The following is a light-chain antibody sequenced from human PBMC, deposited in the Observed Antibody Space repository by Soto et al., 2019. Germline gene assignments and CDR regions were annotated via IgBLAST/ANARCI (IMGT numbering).Light chain of an antibody. Sequence: EIVLTQSPATLSLSPGERSTLSGRSSQSVNNNYLSWFQQKPGQAPKLLIYGASSRATGIPDRFSGSGSGTDFTLTISGLEPEDFALYSCQQYGDSPITFGQGTRLEI. J-gene: IGKJ5*01. CDR3: QQYGDSPIT. V-gene: IGKV3-20*01. CDR1: QSVNNNY. CDR2: GAS.